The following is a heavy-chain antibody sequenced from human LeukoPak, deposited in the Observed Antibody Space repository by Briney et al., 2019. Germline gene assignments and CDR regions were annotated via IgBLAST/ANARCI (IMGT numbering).Heavy chain of an antibody. CDR1: GGSISSSSYY. D-gene: IGHD6-13*01. Sequence: SETLSLTCTVSGGSISSSSYYWGWIRQPPGKGLEWIGSIYYSGSTYYNPSLKSRVTISVDTSKNQSSLKLSSVTAADTAVYYCARGPYSSSWDWGQGTLVTVSS. J-gene: IGHJ4*02. CDR2: IYYSGST. V-gene: IGHV4-39*01. CDR3: ARGPYSSSWD.